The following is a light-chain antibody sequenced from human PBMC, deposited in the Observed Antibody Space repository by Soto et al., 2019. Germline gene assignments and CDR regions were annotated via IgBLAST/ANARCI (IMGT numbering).Light chain of an antibody. CDR3: QHYNSYSEA. J-gene: IGKJ1*01. V-gene: IGKV1-5*01. CDR1: QRISGW. CDR2: DVS. Sequence: DIQMTQSPSSLSAFVGDRVTITCRASQRISGWLAWHQQKPGKAPKLLIYDVSALKRGVPSRFSGSGSGTEFTLTISSLQPDDFATYYCQHYNSYSEAFGQGTKVDIK.